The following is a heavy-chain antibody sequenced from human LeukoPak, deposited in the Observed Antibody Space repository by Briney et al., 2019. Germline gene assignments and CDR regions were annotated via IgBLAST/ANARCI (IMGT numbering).Heavy chain of an antibody. D-gene: IGHD5-24*01. CDR1: GGSISSYY. V-gene: IGHV4-59*12. J-gene: IGHJ4*02. CDR2: IYHSGST. Sequence: PSETLSLTCTVSGGSISSYYWSWIRQPPGKGLEWIGEIYHSGSTNYNPSLKSRVTISVDKSKNQFSLKLSSVTAADTAVYYCAREEMATIPYYFDYWGQGALVTVSS. CDR3: AREEMATIPYYFDY.